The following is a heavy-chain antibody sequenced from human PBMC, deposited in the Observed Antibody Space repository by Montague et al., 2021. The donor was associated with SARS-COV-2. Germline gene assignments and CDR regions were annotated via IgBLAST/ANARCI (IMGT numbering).Heavy chain of an antibody. CDR3: ARDRVDWYSGSRTAYGMDV. CDR1: GGSISSGSYY. Sequence: TLSLTCTVSGGSISSGSYYWSWIRQPAGKGLEWIGRIYNSGSTNYNPSLKSRVTISVDTSKNQFSLRLSSVTAADTAVYYCARDRVDWYSGSRTAYGMDVWGQGTTVTVSS. CDR2: IYNSGST. D-gene: IGHD1-26*01. V-gene: IGHV4-61*02. J-gene: IGHJ6*02.